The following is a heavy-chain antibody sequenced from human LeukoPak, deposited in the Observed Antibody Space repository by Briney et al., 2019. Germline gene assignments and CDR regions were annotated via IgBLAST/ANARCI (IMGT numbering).Heavy chain of an antibody. CDR3: ARGSVAGRQRAPPKEWFDP. CDR1: GFTFSTYS. Sequence: GGSLRLSCAASGFTFSTYSMNWVRQAPGKGLEWVSPISSSSSYIYYADSLKGRFTISRDNAKNSLYLQMNSLRAEDTAVYYCARGSVAGRQRAPPKEWFDPWGQGTLVTVSS. D-gene: IGHD6-6*01. V-gene: IGHV3-21*01. J-gene: IGHJ5*02. CDR2: ISSSSSYI.